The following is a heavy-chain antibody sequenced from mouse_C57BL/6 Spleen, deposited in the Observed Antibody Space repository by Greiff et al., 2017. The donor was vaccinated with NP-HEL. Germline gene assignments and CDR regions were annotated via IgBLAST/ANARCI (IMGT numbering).Heavy chain of an antibody. J-gene: IGHJ4*01. D-gene: IGHD1-1*01. Sequence: EVQLQESGAELVRPGASVKLSCTASGFNIKDDYMHWVKQRPEQGLEWIGWIDPENGDTEYASKFQGKATITADTSSNTAYLQLSSLPSEDTAVYYCTTGGGRGAMDYWGQGTSVTVSS. CDR1: GFNIKDDY. CDR2: IDPENGDT. CDR3: TTGGGRGAMDY. V-gene: IGHV14-4*01.